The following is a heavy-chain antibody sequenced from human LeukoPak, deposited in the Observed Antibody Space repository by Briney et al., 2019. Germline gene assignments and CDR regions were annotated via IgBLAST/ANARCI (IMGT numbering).Heavy chain of an antibody. Sequence: GGSLRLSCAASGFTFSSYSMNWVRQAPGKGLEWVSSISSSSSYIYYADSVKGRFTISRDNAKNSLYLQMNSLRAEDTAVYYCARDTPMGAPSYWGQGTLVTVSS. J-gene: IGHJ4*02. CDR1: GFTFSSYS. V-gene: IGHV3-21*01. D-gene: IGHD1-26*01. CDR3: ARDTPMGAPSY. CDR2: ISSSSSYI.